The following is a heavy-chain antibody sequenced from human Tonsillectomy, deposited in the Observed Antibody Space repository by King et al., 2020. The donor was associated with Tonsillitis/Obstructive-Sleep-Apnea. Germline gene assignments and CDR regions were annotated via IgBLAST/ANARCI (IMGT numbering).Heavy chain of an antibody. CDR2: IWYDGSNK. V-gene: IGHV3-33*01. D-gene: IGHD1-26*01. Sequence: VQLVESGGGVVQPGRSLRLSCAASGFTFSSYGMHWVRQAPGKGLEWVAVIWYDGSNKYYARSVKGRFTISRDNSKNTLYLQMNSLRAEDTAVHYCARVMAWELPSTYYYYYGMDVWGQGTTVTVSS. CDR1: GFTFSSYG. CDR3: ARVMAWELPSTYYYYYGMDV. J-gene: IGHJ6*02.